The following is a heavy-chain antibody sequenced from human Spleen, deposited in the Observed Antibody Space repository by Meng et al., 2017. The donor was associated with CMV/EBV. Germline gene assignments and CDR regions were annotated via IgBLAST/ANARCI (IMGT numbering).Heavy chain of an antibody. D-gene: IGHD2-15*01. CDR2: MYYTGST. J-gene: IGHJ4*02. CDR1: DGSISSSSYF. Sequence: SETLSLTCTVSDGSISSSSYFWGWIRQPPGKGLEWIGTMYYTGSTYYNPSLKSRVTISVDTSKKQISLKLRSVTAADTAVYYCARAVTHPRPSYFDLWGQGTLVTVSS. V-gene: IGHV4-39*07. CDR3: ARAVTHPRPSYFDL.